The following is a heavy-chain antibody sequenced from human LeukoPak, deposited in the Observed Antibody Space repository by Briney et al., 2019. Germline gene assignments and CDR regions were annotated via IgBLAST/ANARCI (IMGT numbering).Heavy chain of an antibody. Sequence: PGGSLRLSCAASGFTFSAYEMNWVRQAPGKGLEWVANIKQDGSEKYYVDSVKGQFTISRDSAKNSLYLQMNSLRAEDTAVYYCARVRTTVTYYFDYWGQGTLVTVSS. CDR3: ARVRTTVTYYFDY. D-gene: IGHD4-17*01. CDR2: IKQDGSEK. J-gene: IGHJ4*02. V-gene: IGHV3-7*01. CDR1: GFTFSAYE.